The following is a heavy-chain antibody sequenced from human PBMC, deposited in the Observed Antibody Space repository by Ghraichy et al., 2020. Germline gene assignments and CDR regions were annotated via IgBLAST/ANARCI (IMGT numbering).Heavy chain of an antibody. V-gene: IGHV3-30*04. CDR3: ARAFTQLVPVPINY. CDR1: GFTFSSYA. D-gene: IGHD6-13*01. J-gene: IGHJ4*02. CDR2: ISYDGSNK. Sequence: GGSLRLSCAASGFTFSSYAMHWVRQAPGKGLEWVAVISYDGSNKYYADSVKGRFTISRDNSKNTLYLQMNSLRAEDTAVYYCARAFTQLVPVPINYWGQGTLVTVSS.